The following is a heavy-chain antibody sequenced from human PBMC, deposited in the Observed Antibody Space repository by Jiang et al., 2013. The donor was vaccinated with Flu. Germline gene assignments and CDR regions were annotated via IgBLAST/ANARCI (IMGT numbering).Heavy chain of an antibody. V-gene: IGHV4-39*01. CDR2: VFYSGST. D-gene: IGHD3-22*01. J-gene: IGHJ3*01. Sequence: LLKPSETLSLTCSVSGGSISSSSYYWGWIRQPPGKGLEWIGSVFYSGSTYYNLSLKSRVTISVDTSETQFSLKLSSVTAADTAVYYCARHKPPNYYDSSGYYYLRKSNAFDVWGQGTMVTVSS. CDR1: GGSISSSSYY. CDR3: ARHKPPNYYDSSGYYYLRKSNAFDV.